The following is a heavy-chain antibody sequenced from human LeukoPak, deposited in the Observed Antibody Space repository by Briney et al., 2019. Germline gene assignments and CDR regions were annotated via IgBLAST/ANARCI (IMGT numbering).Heavy chain of an antibody. V-gene: IGHV3-48*03. J-gene: IGHJ3*02. CDR1: GFTFSSYE. CDR2: ISSSGSTI. D-gene: IGHD3-10*01. CDR3: ARDYKGAFDI. Sequence: PGGSLRLSCAASGFTFSSYEMNWVRQAPGKGLGWVSYISSSGSTIYYADSVKGRFTISRDNAKNSLYLQMNSLRAEDTAVYYCARDYKGAFDIWGQGTMVTVSS.